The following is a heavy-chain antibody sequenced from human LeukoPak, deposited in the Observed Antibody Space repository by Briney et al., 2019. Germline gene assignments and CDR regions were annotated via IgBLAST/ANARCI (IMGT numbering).Heavy chain of an antibody. J-gene: IGHJ6*02. Sequence: PSQTLSLTCTVSGGSISSGGYYWSWIRQHPGKGLEWIGYIYYSGSTYYNPSLKSRVTISVDTSKNQFSLKLSSVTAADTAVYYCASLTYDILTGHIMDVWGQGTTVAVSS. D-gene: IGHD3-9*01. CDR1: GGSISSGGYY. CDR2: IYYSGST. CDR3: ASLTYDILTGHIMDV. V-gene: IGHV4-31*03.